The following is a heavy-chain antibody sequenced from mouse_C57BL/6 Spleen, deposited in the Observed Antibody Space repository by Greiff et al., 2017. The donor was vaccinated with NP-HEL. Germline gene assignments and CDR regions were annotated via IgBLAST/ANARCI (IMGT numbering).Heavy chain of an antibody. V-gene: IGHV5-17*01. J-gene: IGHJ2*01. CDR1: GFTFSDYG. CDR3: ARLYYGSSYGDY. Sequence: EVQLVESGGGLVKPGGSLKLSCAASGFTFSDYGMHWVRQAPEKGLEWVAYISSGSSTIYYADTVKGRFTISRDNAKNTLFLQMTSLRSEDTAMYYCARLYYGSSYGDYWGQGTTLTVSS. CDR2: ISSGSSTI. D-gene: IGHD1-1*01.